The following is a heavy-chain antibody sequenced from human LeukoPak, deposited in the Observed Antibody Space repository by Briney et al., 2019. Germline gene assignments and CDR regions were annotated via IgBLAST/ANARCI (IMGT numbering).Heavy chain of an antibody. J-gene: IGHJ4*02. D-gene: IGHD1-1*01. CDR3: AKNPRLEGWIYFDS. CDR1: GFTFSSYS. V-gene: IGHV3-23*01. Sequence: PGGSLRLSCAASGFTFSSYSMSWVRQAPGKGLEWVSSISGSGGGIDYADSVKGRFTISRDNSKNTLSLQMNSLTAEDTAVYYCAKNPRLEGWIYFDSWGQGILVTVSS. CDR2: ISGSGGGI.